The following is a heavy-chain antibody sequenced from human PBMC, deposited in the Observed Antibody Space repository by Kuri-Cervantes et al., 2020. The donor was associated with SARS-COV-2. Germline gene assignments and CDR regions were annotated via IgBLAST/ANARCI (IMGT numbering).Heavy chain of an antibody. CDR1: GFTVSDYY. J-gene: IGHJ4*02. V-gene: IGHV3-53*01. Sequence: GESLKISCAASGFTVSDYYMTWVRQAPGKGLEWVSVIYVHRTEYADSVKGRFTISRENSNNTVYLQMNSLRAEDAAVYYCARGRYTNSWYYFDYWGQGTLVTVSS. D-gene: IGHD6-13*01. CDR3: ARGRYTNSWYYFDY. CDR2: IYVHRT.